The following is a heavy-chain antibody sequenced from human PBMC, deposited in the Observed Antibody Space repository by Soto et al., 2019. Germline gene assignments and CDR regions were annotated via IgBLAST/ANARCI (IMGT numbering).Heavy chain of an antibody. V-gene: IGHV3-23*01. D-gene: IGHD4-17*01. CDR1: GFTFSSYA. CDR3: AKHDYGENDAFDI. CDR2: ISGSGGST. Sequence: EVQLLESGGGLVQPGGSLRLSCAASGFTFSSYAMSWVRQAPGKGLEWVSAISGSGGSTYYADSVKGRFTISRDNSKNTLYLQMNRLRAEDTAVYYCAKHDYGENDAFDIWGQGTMVTVSS. J-gene: IGHJ3*02.